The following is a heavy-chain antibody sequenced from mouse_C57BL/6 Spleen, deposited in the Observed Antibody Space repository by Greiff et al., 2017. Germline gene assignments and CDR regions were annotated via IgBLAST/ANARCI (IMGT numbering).Heavy chain of an antibody. CDR2: ISNGGGST. CDR3: ARWLLRGWYVDV. CDR1: GFTFSDYY. V-gene: IGHV5-12*01. D-gene: IGHD2-3*01. Sequence: EVKVEESGGGLVQPGGSLKLSCAASGFTFSDYYMYWVRQTPEKRLEWVAYISNGGGSTYYPDTVKGRFTISRDNAKNTLYLQMSRLKSEDTAMYYCARWLLRGWYVDVWGTGTTVTVSS. J-gene: IGHJ1*03.